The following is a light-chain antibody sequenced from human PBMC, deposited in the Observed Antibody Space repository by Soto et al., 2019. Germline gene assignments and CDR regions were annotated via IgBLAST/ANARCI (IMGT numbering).Light chain of an antibody. CDR2: DAS. J-gene: IGKJ4*01. CDR1: QSVSSY. Sequence: EIVLTQSPATLSLSAGERATLSCRASQSVSSYLAWYQQKPGQAPRLLIYDASNRATGIPARFSGSGSGTDFTLTISSLEPEDFAVYFCQQRINWPLTFGGWTKVEIK. V-gene: IGKV3-11*01. CDR3: QQRINWPLT.